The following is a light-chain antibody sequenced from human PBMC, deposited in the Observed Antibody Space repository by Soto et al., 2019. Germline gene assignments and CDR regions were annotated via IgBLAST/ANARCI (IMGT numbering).Light chain of an antibody. J-gene: IGLJ1*01. CDR1: SSNIGAGYD. V-gene: IGLV1-40*01. CDR2: GNS. CDR3: QTYDSSLSGGV. Sequence: QSVLTQPPSVSGAPGQRVTISCTGSSSNIGAGYDVHWYQQLPGTAPKLLIYGNSNRPSGVPDRFSESKSGTSASLAITGLKAEDEADYYCQTYDSSLSGGVFGTGTKLTVL.